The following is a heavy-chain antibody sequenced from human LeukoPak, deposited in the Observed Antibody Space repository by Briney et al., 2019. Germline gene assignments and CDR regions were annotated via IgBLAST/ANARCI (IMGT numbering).Heavy chain of an antibody. CDR2: IYYSGPT. J-gene: IGHJ4*02. V-gene: IGHV4-59*08. CDR3: ARWDSSAWFYDF. D-gene: IGHD6-19*01. CDR1: GGSISSYY. Sequence: PSETLSLTRTVSGGSISSYYWSWIRQPPGKALEWIAYIYYSGPTNYNPSLKSRVTISVDTSKNQFSLKLSSVTAADTAVYYCARWDSSAWFYDFWGQGTLVTVSS.